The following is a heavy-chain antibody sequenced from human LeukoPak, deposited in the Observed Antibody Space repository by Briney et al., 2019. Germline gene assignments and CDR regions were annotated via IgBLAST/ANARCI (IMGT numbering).Heavy chain of an antibody. D-gene: IGHD4-11*01. J-gene: IGHJ4*02. CDR2: IWSDGTNQ. V-gene: IGHV3-33*06. CDR3: AKDAQRGSDYSNSLEY. CDR1: QFRFPFSHYG. Sequence: GKSLTLSCVASQFRFPFSHYGMHWVRQAPGRGLEWVAVIWSDGTNQYYADSVRGRFTISRDNSQNTVYLQMNSLRVEDTAVYFCAKDAQRGSDYSNSLEYWGQGTLVTVSS.